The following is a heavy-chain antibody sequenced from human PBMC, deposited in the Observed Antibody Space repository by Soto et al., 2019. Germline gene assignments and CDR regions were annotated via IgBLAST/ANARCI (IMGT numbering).Heavy chain of an antibody. CDR3: ARSSVRGWSY. CDR1: GGSFSGYY. V-gene: IGHV4-34*01. Sequence: SETLSLSCAVYGGSFSGYYWTWIRQPPGKGLEWIGEITHSGSTNYNPSLKSRVTISVDTSKNQFSLNLNSVTAADTAVYYCARSSVRGWSYWGQGTLVTVSS. CDR2: ITHSGST. J-gene: IGHJ4*02. D-gene: IGHD3-10*02.